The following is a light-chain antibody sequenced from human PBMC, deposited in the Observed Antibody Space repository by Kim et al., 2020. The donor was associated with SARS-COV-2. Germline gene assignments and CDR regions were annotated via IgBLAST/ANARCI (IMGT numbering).Light chain of an antibody. V-gene: IGLV1-40*01. J-gene: IGLJ2*01. Sequence: VTISCTGSSPISRAGDDVHWYQQLPGTAPKPLISGTRLRPSGVPDRFSGSESGTPASLAITGLQAEDEADYYCQSYDSSLSGYVVFGGGSKLTVL. CDR3: QSYDSSLSGYVV. CDR1: SPISRAGDD. CDR2: GTR.